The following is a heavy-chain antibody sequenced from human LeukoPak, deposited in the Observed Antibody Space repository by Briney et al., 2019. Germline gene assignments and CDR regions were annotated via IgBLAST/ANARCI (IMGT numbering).Heavy chain of an antibody. CDR3: AKDRLRGVIPYYFDY. Sequence: GGSLRLSCAASGFTFSSYGMHWVRRAPGKGLEWVAVIWYDGSSKYYADSVKGRFTISRDNSKNTLYLQMNSLRAEDTAVYYCAKDRLRGVIPYYFDYWGQGTLVTVSS. J-gene: IGHJ4*02. CDR1: GFTFSSYG. CDR2: IWYDGSSK. D-gene: IGHD3-10*01. V-gene: IGHV3-33*06.